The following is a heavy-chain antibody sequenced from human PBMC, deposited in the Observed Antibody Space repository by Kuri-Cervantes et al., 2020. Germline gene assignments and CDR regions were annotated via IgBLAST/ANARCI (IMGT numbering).Heavy chain of an antibody. CDR3: ARLDFDGFDY. CDR1: GFTFSSYS. CDR2: ISTSSSPI. D-gene: IGHD3-9*01. Sequence: GGSLRLSCAASGFTFSSYSMNWVRQAPGKGLEWVSYISTSSSPIYYADSVKGRFTISRDNAKNSLYLQMNSLRDEDTAVYYCARLDFDGFDYWGQGTLVTVSS. J-gene: IGHJ4*02. V-gene: IGHV3-48*02.